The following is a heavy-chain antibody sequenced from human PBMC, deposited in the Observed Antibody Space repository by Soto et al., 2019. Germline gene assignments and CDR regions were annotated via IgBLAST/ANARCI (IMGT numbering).Heavy chain of an antibody. Sequence: QITLKESGPTLVKPTQTLTLTCTFSGFSLSTSGVGVGWIRQPPGKALEWLALIYWDDDKRYSPSLKSRLTITKDPSKNQVVLTMTNMDPVDTATYYCAHRLVSNYYDVGFDYWGQGTLVTVSS. CDR2: IYWDDDK. V-gene: IGHV2-5*02. J-gene: IGHJ4*02. CDR1: GFSLSTSGVG. D-gene: IGHD3-22*01. CDR3: AHRLVSNYYDVGFDY.